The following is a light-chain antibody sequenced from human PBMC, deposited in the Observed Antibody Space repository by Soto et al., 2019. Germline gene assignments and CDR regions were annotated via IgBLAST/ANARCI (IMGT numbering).Light chain of an antibody. CDR2: EAS. V-gene: IGKV3-11*01. Sequence: EIVLTQSPATLSLSPGERATLSCRASQSVSSYLAWYQQKPGQAPRLLIYEASSMATGIPARFSGSVSGTDFTLTISSLEPEDFAVYYWQQRSNWYTFRPRTQLEIK. J-gene: IGKJ2*01. CDR1: QSVSSY. CDR3: QQRSNWYT.